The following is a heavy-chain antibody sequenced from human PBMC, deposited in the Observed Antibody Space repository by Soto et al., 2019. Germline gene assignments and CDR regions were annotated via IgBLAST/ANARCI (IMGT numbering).Heavy chain of an antibody. CDR2: ISYDGSNK. J-gene: IGHJ6*02. D-gene: IGHD3-10*01. CDR3: AKEVAYGEYYYYGMDV. V-gene: IGHV3-30*18. CDR1: GFTFSSYG. Sequence: QVQLVESGGGVVQSGRSLRLSCAASGFTFSSYGMHWVRQAPGKGLEWVAVISYDGSNKYYADSVKGRFTISRDNSKNTLYLQMNSLRAEDTAVYYCAKEVAYGEYYYYGMDVWGQGTTVTVSS.